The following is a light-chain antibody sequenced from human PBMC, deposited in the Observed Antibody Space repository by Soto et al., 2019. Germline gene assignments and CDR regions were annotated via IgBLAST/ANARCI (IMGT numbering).Light chain of an antibody. Sequence: QSVLTQPPSASGAPGQRVTLSCSGSSSNIGSNTVHWYQQRPGTAPKLLIDSNNQRPSGVPARFSGSKSGTSASLAISGLQSEDEADYYCSAWDGGLIGNVVFGAGTKVTVL. CDR2: SNN. CDR1: SSNIGSNT. J-gene: IGLJ2*01. CDR3: SAWDGGLIGNVV. V-gene: IGLV1-44*01.